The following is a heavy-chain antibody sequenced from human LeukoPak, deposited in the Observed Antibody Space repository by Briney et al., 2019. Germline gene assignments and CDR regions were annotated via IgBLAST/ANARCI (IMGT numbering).Heavy chain of an antibody. CDR3: AKSYYDYVWGSPRSYFDY. D-gene: IGHD3-16*01. CDR2: ISSSGSTI. CDR1: GFTFSDYY. Sequence: GGSLRLSCAASGFTFSDYYMSWIRQAPGKGLEWVSYISSSGSTIYYADSVKGRFTISRDNAKNSLYLQMNSLRAEDTAVYYCAKSYYDYVWGSPRSYFDYWGQGTLVTVSS. J-gene: IGHJ4*02. V-gene: IGHV3-11*01.